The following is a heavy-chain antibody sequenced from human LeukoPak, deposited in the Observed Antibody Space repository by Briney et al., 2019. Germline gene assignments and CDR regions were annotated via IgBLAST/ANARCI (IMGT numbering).Heavy chain of an antibody. D-gene: IGHD5-12*01. Sequence: PGGSLRLSCAASGFTFSTYVMHWVRQAPGKGLEWVAVIWYDGSNQNYADSVKGRFTISRDNSKNTLYLQMNSLRAEDTAVYYCARDHGYSGYEYYFDYWGQGTLVTVSS. V-gene: IGHV3-33*01. CDR1: GFTFSTYV. CDR2: IWYDGSNQ. CDR3: ARDHGYSGYEYYFDY. J-gene: IGHJ4*02.